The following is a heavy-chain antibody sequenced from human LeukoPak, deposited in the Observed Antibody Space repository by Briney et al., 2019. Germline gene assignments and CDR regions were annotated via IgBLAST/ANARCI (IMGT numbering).Heavy chain of an antibody. D-gene: IGHD3-22*01. V-gene: IGHV3-30*04. Sequence: GGSLRLSCAASGFTFSSYAMHWVRQAPGKGLERVAVISYDGSNKYYADSVKGRFTISRDNSKNTLYLQMNSLRAEDTAVYYCARGYYDSSGYLEYYFDYWGQGTLVTVSS. J-gene: IGHJ4*02. CDR2: ISYDGSNK. CDR3: ARGYYDSSGYLEYYFDY. CDR1: GFTFSSYA.